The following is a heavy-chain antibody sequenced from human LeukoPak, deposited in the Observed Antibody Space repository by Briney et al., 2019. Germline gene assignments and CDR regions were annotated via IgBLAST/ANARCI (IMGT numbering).Heavy chain of an antibody. CDR2: ISSSSSYI. D-gene: IGHD4-17*01. CDR3: ARDKDYGDGVWFDP. CDR1: GFTFSSYS. J-gene: IGHJ5*02. Sequence: GGSLRLSCAASGFTFSSYSMSWVRQAPGKGLEWVSSISSSSSYIYYADSVKGRFTISRDNAKNSLYLQMNSLRAEDTAVYYCARDKDYGDGVWFDPWGQGTLVTVSS. V-gene: IGHV3-21*01.